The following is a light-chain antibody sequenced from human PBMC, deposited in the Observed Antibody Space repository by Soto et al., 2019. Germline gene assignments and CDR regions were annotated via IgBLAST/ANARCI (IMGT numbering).Light chain of an antibody. CDR2: DVS. J-gene: IGLJ1*01. CDR1: SSDVGGYNY. V-gene: IGLV2-14*01. Sequence: QSVLTQPASVSGSPGQSITISCTGTSSDVGGYNYVSWYQQHPGKAPKLMIYDVSNRPSGVSNRFSGSKSGNTASLTISGLQAEAEAVYYCSSYTGSSTPLYVSGTGTKVTVL. CDR3: SSYTGSSTPLYV.